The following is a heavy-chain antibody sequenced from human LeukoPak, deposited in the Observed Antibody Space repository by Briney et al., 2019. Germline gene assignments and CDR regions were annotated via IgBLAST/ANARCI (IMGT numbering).Heavy chain of an antibody. CDR2: IYYSGST. CDR1: GGSISTYY. V-gene: IGHV4-59*08. D-gene: IGHD6-13*01. Sequence: SETLSLTCSVSGGSISTYYCSWIRQPPGKGLEWIGYIYYSGSTSYNPSLKSRVTISVDTSKNQFSLDLSSVTAADTAVYYCARHGIVDSSRKYYFDYWGQGTLVTVSS. CDR3: ARHGIVDSSRKYYFDY. J-gene: IGHJ4*02.